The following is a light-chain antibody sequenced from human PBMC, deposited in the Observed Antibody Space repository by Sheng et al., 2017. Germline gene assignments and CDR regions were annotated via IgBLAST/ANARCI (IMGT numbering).Light chain of an antibody. CDR2: ANT. Sequence: QSVLTQPPSVSGAPGQRVIISCTGSSSNIGAGYDVHWYQQLPGTAPKLLIYANTNRPSGVPDRFSGSKSGTSASLAITGLQAEDEADYYCQSYDSSLSAWAFGGQTKLTVL. CDR1: SSNIGAGYD. CDR3: QSYDSSLSAWA. J-gene: IGLJ2*01. V-gene: IGLV1-40*01.